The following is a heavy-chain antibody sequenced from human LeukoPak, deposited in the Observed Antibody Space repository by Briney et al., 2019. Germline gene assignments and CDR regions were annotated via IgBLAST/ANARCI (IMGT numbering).Heavy chain of an antibody. CDR1: GGSFGGYY. Sequence: SETLSLTCAVYGGSFGGYYWSWIRQPPGKGLEWIGEINHSGSTNYNPSLKGRVTISVDTSKNQFSLKLSSVTAADTAVYYCARRPAALSTDYWGQGTLVTVSS. CDR2: INHSGST. V-gene: IGHV4-34*01. D-gene: IGHD2-2*01. J-gene: IGHJ4*02. CDR3: ARRPAALSTDY.